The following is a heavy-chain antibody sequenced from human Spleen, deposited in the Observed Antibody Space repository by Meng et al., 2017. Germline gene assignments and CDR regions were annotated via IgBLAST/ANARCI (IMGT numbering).Heavy chain of an antibody. J-gene: IGHJ4*02. Sequence: QVQLQQGGAGLLKPSETLSLTCVVSGGSFSGYYWSWIRQPPGKGLEWIGEINHSGSTNYNPSLKSRVTISVDTSKNQFSLKLSSVTAADTAVYYCASGRGSYRFFDYWGQGTLVTVSS. CDR2: INHSGST. CDR1: GGSFSGYY. D-gene: IGHD1-26*01. CDR3: ASGRGSYRFFDY. V-gene: IGHV4-34*01.